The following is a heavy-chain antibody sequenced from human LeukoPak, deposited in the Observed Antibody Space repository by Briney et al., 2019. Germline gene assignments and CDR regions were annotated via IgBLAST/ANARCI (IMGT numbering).Heavy chain of an antibody. CDR1: GFTFSSYA. J-gene: IGHJ4*02. V-gene: IGHV3-23*01. D-gene: IGHD2-15*01. CDR2: ISGSVGNT. CDR3: AKDGRYCSGGSCYWWDY. Sequence: GGSLRLSCAASGFTFSSYAMSWVRQAPGKGLEWVSAISGSVGNTYYADSGKGRFSISRDNSKNTLYLQMNSLRAEDTAVYYCAKDGRYCSGGSCYWWDYWGQGTLVTVSS.